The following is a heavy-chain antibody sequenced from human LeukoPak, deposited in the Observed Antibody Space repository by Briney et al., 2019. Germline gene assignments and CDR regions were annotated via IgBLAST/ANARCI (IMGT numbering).Heavy chain of an antibody. CDR3: ARRPGGYYYDSRRNYFDY. D-gene: IGHD3-22*01. Sequence: SETLSLTCAVYGWSFSGYHWSWIRQPPGKGLEWIGEINHSESTNYNPSLKSRVIISVDTSKNQFSLKLRSVTAADTAVYYCARRPGGYYYDSRRNYFDYWGQGTLVTVSS. V-gene: IGHV4-34*01. CDR2: INHSEST. CDR1: GWSFSGYH. J-gene: IGHJ4*02.